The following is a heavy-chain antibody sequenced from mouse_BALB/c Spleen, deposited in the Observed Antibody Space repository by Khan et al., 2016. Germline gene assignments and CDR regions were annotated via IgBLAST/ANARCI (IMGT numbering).Heavy chain of an antibody. CDR2: ISYSGST. Sequence: VQLQQSGPGLVKPSQSLSLTCTVTGYSITSDYAWNWIRQFPGNKLEWMGYISYSGSTSYNPSLKSRISITRDTSKNQFFLLLNSVTPEDTSTXSSARGGNWGVWYFDVWGAGTTVTVSS. J-gene: IGHJ1*01. V-gene: IGHV3-2*02. D-gene: IGHD4-1*01. CDR3: ARGGNWGVWYFDV. CDR1: GYSITSDYA.